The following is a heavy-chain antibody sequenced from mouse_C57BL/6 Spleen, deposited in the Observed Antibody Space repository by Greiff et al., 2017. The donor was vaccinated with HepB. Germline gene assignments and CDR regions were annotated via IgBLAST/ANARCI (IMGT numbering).Heavy chain of an antibody. CDR1: GYTFTSYW. Sequence: QVQLQQPGAELVKPGASVKLSCKASGYTFTSYWMQWVKQRPGQGLEWIGEIDPSDSYTNYNQKFKGKATLTVDTSSSTAYMQLSSLTSEDSAVYYCARCPYGSSYSYWYFDVWGTGTTVTVSS. D-gene: IGHD1-1*01. J-gene: IGHJ1*03. CDR2: IDPSDSYT. CDR3: ARCPYGSSYSYWYFDV. V-gene: IGHV1-50*01.